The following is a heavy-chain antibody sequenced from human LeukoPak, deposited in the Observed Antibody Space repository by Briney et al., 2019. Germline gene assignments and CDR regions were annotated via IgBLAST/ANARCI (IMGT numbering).Heavy chain of an antibody. V-gene: IGHV3-30-3*01. CDR2: ISYDGSNK. J-gene: IGHJ5*02. CDR3: TREQFADCGGDCYRNGSDP. Sequence: PGRSLRLSCAASGFTFSSYAMHWVRQAPGKWLEWVAVISYDGSNKYYADSVKGRFTISRDNSKNTLYLQMNSLRAEDTAVYYCTREQFADCGGDCYRNGSDPWGQGTLVTVSS. D-gene: IGHD2-21*02. CDR1: GFTFSSYA.